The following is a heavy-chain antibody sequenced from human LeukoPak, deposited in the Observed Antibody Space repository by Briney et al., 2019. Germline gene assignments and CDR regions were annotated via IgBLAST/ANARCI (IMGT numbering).Heavy chain of an antibody. D-gene: IGHD3-3*01. V-gene: IGHV3-21*01. Sequence: GGSLRLSCAASGFTFNSYSMNWVRQAPGKGLEWVSSISSSSSYIYYADSVKGRFTISRDNAKNSLYLQMNSLRAEDTAVYYCARDKADTIFGVVIGPDYYYGMDVWGKATTVTVSS. CDR2: ISSSSSYI. CDR1: GFTFNSYS. J-gene: IGHJ6*04. CDR3: ARDKADTIFGVVIGPDYYYGMDV.